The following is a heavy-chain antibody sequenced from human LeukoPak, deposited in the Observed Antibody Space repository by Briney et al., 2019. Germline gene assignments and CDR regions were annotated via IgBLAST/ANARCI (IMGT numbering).Heavy chain of an antibody. D-gene: IGHD5-18*01. CDR2: INTNTGNP. CDR1: GYSFTNYP. J-gene: IGHJ4*02. V-gene: IGHV7-4-1*02. CDR3: ATDPGYNFGD. Sequence: ASVKVSCTASGYSFTNYPMNWVRQAPGQGLEWMGWINTNTGNPTYAQGFTGRFVFSLHTSVSTAYLQINSLKTEDTAVYYCATDPGYNFGDWGQGTLVTVSS.